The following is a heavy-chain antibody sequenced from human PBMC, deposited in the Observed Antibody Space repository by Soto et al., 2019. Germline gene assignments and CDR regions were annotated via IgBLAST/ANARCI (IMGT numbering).Heavy chain of an antibody. J-gene: IGHJ5*02. D-gene: IGHD1-26*01. CDR3: ARVVPPADP. Sequence: QVQLVQSGAEEKKPGASVEVSCKASGYTFTSYAMPWVGQAPGQGLEWWGWKNADNGNTKYSQKFQGRVTINRDTPASTPYSDKSSLRSEDTAVYYCARVVPPADPWGQGTLVTVSS. V-gene: IGHV1-3*05. CDR2: KNADNGNT. CDR1: GYTFTSYA.